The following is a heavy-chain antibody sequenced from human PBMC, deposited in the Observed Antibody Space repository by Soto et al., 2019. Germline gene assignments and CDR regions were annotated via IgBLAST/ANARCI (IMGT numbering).Heavy chain of an antibody. J-gene: IGHJ4*02. CDR1: GYTFTSYG. D-gene: IGHD3-10*01. V-gene: IGHV1-18*01. CDR2: ISAYNGNT. Sequence: QVQLLQSGAEVKKPGASVKVSCKASGYTFTSYGISWVRQAPGQGLEWMGWISAYNGNTNYAQKLQGRVTMTTDTSPSTAYMELRSLRSDATAVYYCARGALCDMVRGVMTDYWGQGTLVTVSS. CDR3: ARGALCDMVRGVMTDY.